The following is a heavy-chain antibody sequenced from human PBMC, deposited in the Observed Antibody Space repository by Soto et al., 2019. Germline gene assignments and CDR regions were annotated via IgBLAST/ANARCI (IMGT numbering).Heavy chain of an antibody. J-gene: IGHJ4*02. CDR3: ARAEIWSGYLNNTGSESGDY. V-gene: IGHV4-34*01. D-gene: IGHD3-3*01. Sequence: QVQLQQWGAGLLKPSETLSLTCAVYGGSFSGYYWSWIRQPPGKGLEWIGEINHSGSTNYNPSLKSRVTISVDTSKNQFSLKLSSVTAADTAVYYCARAEIWSGYLNNTGSESGDYWGQGTLVTVSS. CDR2: INHSGST. CDR1: GGSFSGYY.